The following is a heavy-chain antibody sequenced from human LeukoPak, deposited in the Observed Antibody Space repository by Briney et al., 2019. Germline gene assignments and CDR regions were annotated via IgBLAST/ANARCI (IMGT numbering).Heavy chain of an antibody. J-gene: IGHJ4*02. Sequence: ASVKVSCKASGYTFTGYYIHWLRQARGQGLEWMGWINPKSGATDPAQRFQGRVTMTTDTSISTAYMEMSRLGSDDTAVYCCARDIGLVRATTFDYWGQGTLVTVSS. CDR3: ARDIGLVRATTFDY. CDR2: INPKSGAT. V-gene: IGHV1-2*02. D-gene: IGHD1-26*01. CDR1: GYTFTGYY.